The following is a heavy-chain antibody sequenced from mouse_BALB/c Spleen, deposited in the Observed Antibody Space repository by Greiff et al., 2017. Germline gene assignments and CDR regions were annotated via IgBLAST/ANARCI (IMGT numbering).Heavy chain of an antibody. D-gene: IGHD2-14*01. CDR1: GYSITSDYA. V-gene: IGHV3-2*02. CDR3: ARHYYRYDWFAY. CDR2: ISYSGST. Sequence: EVQGVESGPGLVKPSQSLSLTCTVTGYSITSDYAWNWIRQFPGNKLEWMGYISYSGSTSYNPSLKSRISITRDTSKNQFFLQLNSVTTEDTATYYCARHYYRYDWFAYWGQGTLVTVSA. J-gene: IGHJ3*01.